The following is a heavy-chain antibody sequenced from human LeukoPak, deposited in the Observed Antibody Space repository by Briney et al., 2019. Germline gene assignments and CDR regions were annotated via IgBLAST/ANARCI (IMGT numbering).Heavy chain of an antibody. J-gene: IGHJ4*02. Sequence: SETLSLTCAIDGGSFSGSYWGWIRQPPGKGLEWVGEINHSGSTNYNPSLKSRVTISVDTSKNQFSLKLSSVTAADTAVYYCAREGYSYGYYFDYWGQGTLVTVSS. CDR2: INHSGST. V-gene: IGHV4-34*01. CDR3: AREGYSYGYYFDY. CDR1: GGSFSGSY. D-gene: IGHD5-18*01.